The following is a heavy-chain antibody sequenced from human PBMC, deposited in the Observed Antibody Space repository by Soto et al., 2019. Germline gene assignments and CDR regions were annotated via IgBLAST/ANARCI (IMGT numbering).Heavy chain of an antibody. V-gene: IGHV3-23*01. CDR2: ISGSGGST. Sequence: GGSLRLSCAASGFTFSSYAMSWVRQAPGKGLEWVSAISGSGGSTYYADSVKGRFTISRDNSKNTLYLQMNSLRAEDTAVYYCAKDPSIVLMVYAMFDYWGQGTLVTVSS. J-gene: IGHJ4*02. CDR3: AKDPSIVLMVYAMFDY. D-gene: IGHD2-8*01. CDR1: GFTFSSYA.